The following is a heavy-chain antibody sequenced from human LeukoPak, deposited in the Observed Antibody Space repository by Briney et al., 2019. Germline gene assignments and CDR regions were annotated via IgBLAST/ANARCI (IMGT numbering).Heavy chain of an antibody. Sequence: PSETLSLTCAVYGGSFSGYYWSWIRQPPGKGLEWIGEINHSGSTNYNPSLTSRVTISVDTSKNQFSLKLSSVTPADTAVYYCARGPRRGSSGWYGGWYYFDYWSQGTLGTVSS. CDR2: INHSGST. CDR1: GGSFSGYY. J-gene: IGHJ4*02. CDR3: ARGPRRGSSGWYGGWYYFDY. V-gene: IGHV4-34*01. D-gene: IGHD6-19*01.